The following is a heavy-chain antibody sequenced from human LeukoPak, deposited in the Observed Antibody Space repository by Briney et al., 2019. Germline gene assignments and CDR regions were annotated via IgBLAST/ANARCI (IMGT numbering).Heavy chain of an antibody. CDR1: SYSISSGYY. J-gene: IGHJ6*03. Sequence: SETLSLTCTVSSYSISSGYYWGWIRQPPGKGLEWIGNIHHSGNTYFNPSLKSRVAISVDTSKNQFSLELTSVTAADTAVYYCARTTEGGYTYGYFYYYYMDVWGKGTTVTISS. CDR2: IHHSGNT. CDR3: ARTTEGGYTYGYFYYYYMDV. D-gene: IGHD5-18*01. V-gene: IGHV4-38-2*02.